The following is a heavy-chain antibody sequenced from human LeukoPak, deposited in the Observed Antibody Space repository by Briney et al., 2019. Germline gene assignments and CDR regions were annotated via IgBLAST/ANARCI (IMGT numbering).Heavy chain of an antibody. V-gene: IGHV3-48*01. CDR3: ARPRCSGGSCRLLFDY. D-gene: IGHD2-15*01. Sequence: PGGSLRLSCAASGFTFSSYSVNWVRQAPGKGLEWVSYISSSSSTIYYADSVKGRFTISRDNAKNSLYLQMNSLRAEDTAVYYCARPRCSGGSCRLLFDYWGQGTLVTVSS. CDR1: GFTFSSYS. J-gene: IGHJ4*02. CDR2: ISSSSSTI.